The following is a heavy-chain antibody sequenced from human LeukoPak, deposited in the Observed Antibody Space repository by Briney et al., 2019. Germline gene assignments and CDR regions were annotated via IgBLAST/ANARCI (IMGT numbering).Heavy chain of an antibody. J-gene: IGHJ4*02. V-gene: IGHV3-48*04. Sequence: GGSLRLSCAASGFTFSSYSMNWVRQAPGKGLEWVSYISSSSTTIYYADSVKGRFTISRDNAKNSLYLQMNSLRAEDTAVYYCARGIVATISYWGQGTLVTVSS. CDR1: GFTFSSYS. CDR3: ARGIVATISY. CDR2: ISSSSTTI. D-gene: IGHD5-12*01.